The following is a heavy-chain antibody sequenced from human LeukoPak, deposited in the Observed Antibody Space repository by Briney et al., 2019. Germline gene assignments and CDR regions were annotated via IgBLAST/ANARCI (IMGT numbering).Heavy chain of an antibody. D-gene: IGHD1-1*01. J-gene: IGHJ5*02. CDR3: AKDTKGWFDP. Sequence: GGSLSLSCAASGFTFSSYAMHWVRQAPGKGLEWVAVISYDGSNKYYAHPVKDRFTISTDNSKNTLYLQMNSLRAEDTAVYYCAKDTKGWFDPWGQGTLVTASS. V-gene: IGHV3-30*18. CDR2: ISYDGSNK. CDR1: GFTFSSYA.